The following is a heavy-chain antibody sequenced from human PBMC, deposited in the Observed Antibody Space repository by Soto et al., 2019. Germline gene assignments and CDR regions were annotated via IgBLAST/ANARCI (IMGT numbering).Heavy chain of an antibody. J-gene: IGHJ3*02. CDR2: INHSGST. V-gene: IGHV4-34*01. CDR1: GGSFGGYY. Sequence: SETLSLTCAVYGGSFGGYYWSWIRQPPGKGLEWIGEINHSGSTNYNPSLKSRVTISVDTSKNQFSLKLSSVTAADTAVYYCARGRLKDAFDIWGQGTMVTVSS. CDR3: ARGRLKDAFDI. D-gene: IGHD6-25*01.